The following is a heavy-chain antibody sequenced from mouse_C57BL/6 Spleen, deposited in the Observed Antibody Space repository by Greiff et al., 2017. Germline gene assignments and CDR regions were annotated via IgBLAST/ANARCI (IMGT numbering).Heavy chain of an antibody. CDR3: AREAYDSLAY. CDR1: GYTFTSYW. CDR2: IDPSDSYT. Sequence: VQLQQPGAELVMPGASVKLSCKASGYTFTSYWMHWVKQRPGQGLEWIGEIDPSDSYTNYNQKFKGKSTLTVDKSSSTAYMQLSSLTSEDSAVYYCAREAYDSLAYWGQGTLVTVSA. J-gene: IGHJ3*01. V-gene: IGHV1-69*01. D-gene: IGHD2-4*01.